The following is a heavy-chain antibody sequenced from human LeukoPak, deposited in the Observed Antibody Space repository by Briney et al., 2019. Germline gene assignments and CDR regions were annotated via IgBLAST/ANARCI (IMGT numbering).Heavy chain of an antibody. CDR2: IIPILGIA. Sequence: SVKVSCKASGGTFISYAISWVRQAPGQGLEWMGRIIPILGIANYAQKFQGRVTITADKSTSTAYMELSSLRSEDTAVYYCARGLSDYYYDSSGYYYWGQGTLVTVSS. CDR3: ARGLSDYYYDSSGYYY. D-gene: IGHD3-22*01. V-gene: IGHV1-69*04. J-gene: IGHJ4*02. CDR1: GGTFISYA.